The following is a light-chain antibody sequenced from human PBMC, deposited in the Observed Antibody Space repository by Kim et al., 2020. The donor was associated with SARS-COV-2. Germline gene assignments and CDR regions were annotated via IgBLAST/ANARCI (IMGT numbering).Light chain of an antibody. CDR1: SSNIGSNT. V-gene: IGLV1-44*01. Sequence: SALTQPPSASGTPGQRVTISCSGSSSNIGSNTVNWYQQLPGTAPKLLIYSNNQRPSGVPDRFSGSKSGTSASLAISGLQSEDEADYYCAAWDDSLNGWVFGGGTQRPS. J-gene: IGLJ3*02. CDR3: AAWDDSLNGWV. CDR2: SNN.